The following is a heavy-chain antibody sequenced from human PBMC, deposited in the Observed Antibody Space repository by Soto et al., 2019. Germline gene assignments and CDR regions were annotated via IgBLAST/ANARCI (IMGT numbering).Heavy chain of an antibody. CDR3: ARDLSFRGGFDY. Sequence: QVQLQESGPGLVKPSGTLSLTCAVSGGSISSSNWCSWVRQPPGKGLEWIGELYHSGSTNYNPSLKSRVTISVHKSKNQFSLKLSSVTAADTAVYYCARDLSFRGGFDYWGQGTLVTVSS. CDR1: GGSISSSNW. J-gene: IGHJ4*02. D-gene: IGHD3-16*01. V-gene: IGHV4-4*02. CDR2: LYHSGST.